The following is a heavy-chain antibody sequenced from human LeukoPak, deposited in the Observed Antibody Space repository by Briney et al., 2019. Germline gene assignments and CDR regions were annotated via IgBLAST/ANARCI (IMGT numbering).Heavy chain of an antibody. Sequence: GGSLRLSCAASGFTFSSYWMNWARQAPGKGLEWVASINHNGNVNYYVDSVKGPFTISRDNAKNSLYLQMSNLRAEDTAVYFCARGGGLDVWGQGATVTVSS. J-gene: IGHJ6*02. CDR3: ARGGGLDV. D-gene: IGHD3-16*01. V-gene: IGHV3-7*03. CDR2: INHNGNVN. CDR1: GFTFSSYW.